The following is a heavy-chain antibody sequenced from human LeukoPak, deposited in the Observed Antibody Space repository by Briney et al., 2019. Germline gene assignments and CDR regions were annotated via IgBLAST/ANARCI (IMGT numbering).Heavy chain of an antibody. Sequence: GGSLRLSCAASGFTFNSHAMNWVRQAPGKGLEWVSVISPSGGIKYCVESVKGRFTVSRDNAKNTLFLQMNSLRVEDTALYYCAREPSDSSGYWDSWGQGTLVTVSS. V-gene: IGHV3-23*01. D-gene: IGHD3-22*01. J-gene: IGHJ4*02. CDR1: GFTFNSHA. CDR2: ISPSGGIK. CDR3: AREPSDSSGYWDS.